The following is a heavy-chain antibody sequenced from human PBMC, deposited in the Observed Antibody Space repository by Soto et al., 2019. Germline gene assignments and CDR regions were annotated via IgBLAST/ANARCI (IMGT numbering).Heavy chain of an antibody. Sequence: QVQLVQSGAEVKKPGSSVKVSCKASGGTFSSYAIIWVRQAPGQGLEWMGGIIPLVGTANYAQKFQGRVTITADEATSTAYMELSSLRSEDTAVYYCARDRCSSTSCHRDYYYYYGMDVWGQGTTVTVSS. D-gene: IGHD2-2*01. CDR1: GGTFSSYA. J-gene: IGHJ6*02. CDR3: ARDRCSSTSCHRDYYYYYGMDV. V-gene: IGHV1-69*01. CDR2: IIPLVGTA.